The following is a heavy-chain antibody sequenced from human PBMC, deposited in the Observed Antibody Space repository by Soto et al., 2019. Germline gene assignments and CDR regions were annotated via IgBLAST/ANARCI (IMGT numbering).Heavy chain of an antibody. CDR1: GFTISNAW. J-gene: IGHJ4*02. CDR3: TKANRYCSGANCFTFDY. V-gene: IGHV3-23*01. D-gene: IGHD2-15*01. Sequence: GGSLRLSCAASGFTISNAWMSWVRQAPGKGLEWVSTFSSGGGGTYYADSVRGRFTISRDNSKNTLSLQMNSLRAEDTAVYYCTKANRYCSGANCFTFDYWGLGTLVTVSS. CDR2: FSSGGGGT.